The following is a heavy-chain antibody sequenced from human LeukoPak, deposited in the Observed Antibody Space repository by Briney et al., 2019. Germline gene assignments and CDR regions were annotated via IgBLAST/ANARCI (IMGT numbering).Heavy chain of an antibody. V-gene: IGHV3-23*01. CDR1: GFTFSGYA. D-gene: IGHD6-13*01. J-gene: IGHJ4*02. CDR3: AKGIATAAISDY. Sequence: PGGSLRLSCAASGFTFSGYAMNWVRQAPGKGLEWVSSISDSGGSTYYADSVKGRFTISRDNSKNTLYLQMNSLGAEDTAVYYCAKGIATAAISDYWGQGTLVTVSS. CDR2: ISDSGGST.